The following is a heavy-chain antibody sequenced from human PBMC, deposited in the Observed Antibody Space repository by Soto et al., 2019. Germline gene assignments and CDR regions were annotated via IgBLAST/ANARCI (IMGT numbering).Heavy chain of an antibody. D-gene: IGHD6-13*01. CDR2: ISWNSGSI. CDR3: AKDMRGAAAG. J-gene: IGHJ4*02. Sequence: GGSLRLSCAASGFTFDDYAMHWVRQAPGKGLEWVSGISWNSGSIGYADSVKGRFTISRDNAKNSLYLQMNSLRAEDTALYYCAKDMRGAAAGWGQGTLVTVSS. CDR1: GFTFDDYA. V-gene: IGHV3-9*01.